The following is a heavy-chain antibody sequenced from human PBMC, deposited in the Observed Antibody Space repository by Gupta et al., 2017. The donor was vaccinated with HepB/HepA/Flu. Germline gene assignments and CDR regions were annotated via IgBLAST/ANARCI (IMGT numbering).Heavy chain of an antibody. D-gene: IGHD2-2*01. J-gene: IGHJ4*02. CDR3: ARSGGGLYCSSTSCYFSVFDY. CDR2: ISEDGSNK. Sequence: QVQLVESGGGVVQPGRSLRLSCAASGFTFSSSALHWVRQAPGKGMEWVAGISEDGSNKYYADSVKGRFTISRDNSKNTLYLQMNSLRAEDTAVYYCARSGGGLYCSSTSCYFSVFDYWGQGTLVTVSS. V-gene: IGHV3-30-3*01. CDR1: GFTFSSSA.